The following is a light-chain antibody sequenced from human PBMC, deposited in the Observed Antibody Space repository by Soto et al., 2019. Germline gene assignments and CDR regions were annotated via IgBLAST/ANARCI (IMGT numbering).Light chain of an antibody. CDR1: QSVGSN. CDR2: RAS. Sequence: EKVMTQSPATLSVSPGERATLSSRASQSVGSNLAWYQQKPGQPPRLLIYRASTRATGVPARFSGSGSGTEFTLTISSLQSEDFAVYYCQQYNNWPLTFGGGTKVEIK. V-gene: IGKV3-15*01. CDR3: QQYNNWPLT. J-gene: IGKJ4*01.